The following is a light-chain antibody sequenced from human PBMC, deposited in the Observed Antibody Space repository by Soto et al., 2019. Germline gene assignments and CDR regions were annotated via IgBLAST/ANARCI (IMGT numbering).Light chain of an antibody. CDR3: QQYGTSPRT. Sequence: EIVLTQSPGTLSLSPGERATLSCRASQSVSSNYLAWYQQKPGQAPMLVIYGASSRGTGIPDRVSGSGSGTDFTLTISRLEPDDFAVYYCQQYGTSPRTFGQGTKVEIK. CDR2: GAS. J-gene: IGKJ1*01. V-gene: IGKV3-20*01. CDR1: QSVSSNY.